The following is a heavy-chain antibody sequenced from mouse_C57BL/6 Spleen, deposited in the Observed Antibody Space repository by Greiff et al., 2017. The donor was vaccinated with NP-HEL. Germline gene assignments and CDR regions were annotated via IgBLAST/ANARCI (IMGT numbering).Heavy chain of an antibody. D-gene: IGHD2-4*01. CDR3: ARRTYDYERAMDY. CDR2: ISSGGSYT. Sequence: EVQRVESGGDLVKPGGSLKLSCAASGFTFSSYGMSWVRQTPDKRLEWVATISSGGSYTYYPDSVKGRFTITRDNAKNPLYLQKSSLKSEDTAMYYCARRTYDYERAMDYWGQGTSGTVSS. CDR1: GFTFSSYG. J-gene: IGHJ4*01. V-gene: IGHV5-6*01.